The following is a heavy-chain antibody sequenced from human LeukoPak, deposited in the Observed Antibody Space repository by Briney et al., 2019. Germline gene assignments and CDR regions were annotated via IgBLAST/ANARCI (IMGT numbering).Heavy chain of an antibody. CDR3: ARDRVAAADLDY. J-gene: IGHJ4*02. CDR2: ISYEGSNN. Sequence: GRSLRLSCAASGFTFCSFAMHWVRQAPGKGLEWVAVISYEGSNNYYADSVKGRFTVSRDNSKNPLYLQMDSLRTEDTAVYYCARDRVAAADLDYWGQGTLVTVSS. V-gene: IGHV3-30*04. D-gene: IGHD6-13*01. CDR1: GFTFCSFA.